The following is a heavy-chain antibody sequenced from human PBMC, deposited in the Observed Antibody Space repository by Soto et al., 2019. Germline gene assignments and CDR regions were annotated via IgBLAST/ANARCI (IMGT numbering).Heavy chain of an antibody. CDR3: GMVVFYVTPTPQDA. J-gene: IGHJ6*02. D-gene: IGHD2-15*01. V-gene: IGHV1-18*01. Sequence: QVQLVQSGAEVKNPGASVKVSCKASGYTFTRYGIGWARQAPGQGLEWMGWINTYNGNTNYAQNVQGRVTLTTDTTTSTAYMELRGLKSNPTAIYSCGMVVFYVTPTPQDAGAQGTPVTVSS. CDR1: GYTFTRYG. CDR2: INTYNGNT.